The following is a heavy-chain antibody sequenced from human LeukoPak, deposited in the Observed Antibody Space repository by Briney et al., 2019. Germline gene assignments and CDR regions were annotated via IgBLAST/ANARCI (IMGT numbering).Heavy chain of an antibody. CDR2: IVHSGST. CDR1: GYSISSGYW. J-gene: IGHJ4*02. D-gene: IGHD2-15*01. Sequence: SETLSLTCVVSGYSISSGYWWSWVRQPPGKGLEWIGEIVHSGSTNYNPSLKSRVTISVDTSKNEFSLKLTSVTAADTAMYYCARGTIDIVVVIFDYWGQGTLVTVSS. CDR3: ARGTIDIVVVIFDY. V-gene: IGHV4-4*02.